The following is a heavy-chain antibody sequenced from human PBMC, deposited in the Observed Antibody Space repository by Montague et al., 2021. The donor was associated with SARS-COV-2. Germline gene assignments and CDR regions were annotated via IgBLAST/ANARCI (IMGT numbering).Heavy chain of an antibody. J-gene: IGHJ6*02. Sequence: SLRLSCAASGFTFSSYSMNWVRQAPGKGLEWVSYISSSSSTIYYADSVKGRFTISRDNAKNSLYLQMNSLRAEDTAVYYCARMRWLRSEGGYYYGMDVWGQGTTVTVSS. CDR1: GFTFSSYS. D-gene: IGHD5-12*01. V-gene: IGHV3-48*04. CDR2: ISSSSSTI. CDR3: ARMRWLRSEGGYYYGMDV.